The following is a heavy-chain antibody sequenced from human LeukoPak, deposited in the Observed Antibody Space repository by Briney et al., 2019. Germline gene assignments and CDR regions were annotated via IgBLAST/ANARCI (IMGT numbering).Heavy chain of an antibody. V-gene: IGHV4-38-2*01. CDR3: ARHLGYCSSTSCYPVYWFDP. CDR2: IYHSGST. CDR1: GYSISSGYY. Sequence: PSETLSLTCAVSGYSISSGYYWGWIRQPPGKGLEWIGSIYHSGSTYYNPSLKSRVTISVDTSKNQFLLKLSSVTAADTAVYYCARHLGYCSSTSCYPVYWFDPWGQGTLVSVSS. J-gene: IGHJ5*02. D-gene: IGHD2-2*01.